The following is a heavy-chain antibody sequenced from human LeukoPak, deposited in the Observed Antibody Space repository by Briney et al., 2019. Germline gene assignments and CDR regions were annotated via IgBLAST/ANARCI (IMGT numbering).Heavy chain of an antibody. CDR1: GFTFSSYG. CDR2: IWYDGGNK. CDR3: ARGPHIVVVTAPDY. Sequence: GGSLRLSCAASGFTFSSYGMHWVRQAPGKGLEWVAVIWYDGGNKYYADSVKGRFTISRDNSKYTMYLQMNSLRAEDTAVYYCARGPHIVVVTAPDYWGQGTLVTVSS. V-gene: IGHV3-33*01. D-gene: IGHD2-21*02. J-gene: IGHJ4*02.